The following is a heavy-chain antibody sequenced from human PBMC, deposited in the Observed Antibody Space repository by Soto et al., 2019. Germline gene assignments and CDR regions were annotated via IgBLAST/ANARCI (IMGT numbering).Heavy chain of an antibody. CDR2: IIHSGST. Sequence: SETLSLTCAVYGWSFSGYYWSWIRQPPGKGLEWIGEIIHSGSTNYNPSLKSRVTISLDTSKNQFSLKLSSVTAADTAVYYCARGYYGSGSYLYGPYYYYGMDVWGQGTTVTVSS. CDR1: GWSFSGYY. V-gene: IGHV4-34*01. D-gene: IGHD3-10*01. CDR3: ARGYYGSGSYLYGPYYYYGMDV. J-gene: IGHJ6*02.